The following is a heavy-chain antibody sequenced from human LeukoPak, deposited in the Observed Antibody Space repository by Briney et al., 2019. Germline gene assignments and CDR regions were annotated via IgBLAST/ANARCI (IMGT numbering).Heavy chain of an antibody. CDR3: ARERIVSAAFDI. CDR2: INPNSGGT. V-gene: IGHV1-2*02. J-gene: IGHJ3*02. Sequence: ASVKVSCKASGYTFTGYYMHWVRQAPGQGLECMGWINPNSGGTNYAQKFQGRVTMTRDTSISTAYMELSRLRSDETAVYYCARERIVSAAFDIWGQGTMVTVSS. CDR1: GYTFTGYY. D-gene: IGHD5/OR15-5a*01.